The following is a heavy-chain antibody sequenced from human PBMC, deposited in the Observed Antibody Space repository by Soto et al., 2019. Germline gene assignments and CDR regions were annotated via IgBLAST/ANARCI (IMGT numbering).Heavy chain of an antibody. Sequence: PKGSLRLSCAASGFTFSSYAMSWVRQAPGKGLEWVSAISGSVGITYCADSVKGRFTISRDNSKNTLYLQMNSLRAEDTAVYYCAKELKYSSSLLYYYCMEVWVNGKTVTV. CDR3: AKELKYSSSLLYYYCMEV. J-gene: IGHJ6*04. CDR2: ISGSVGIT. D-gene: IGHD6-13*01. CDR1: GFTFSSYA. V-gene: IGHV3-23*01.